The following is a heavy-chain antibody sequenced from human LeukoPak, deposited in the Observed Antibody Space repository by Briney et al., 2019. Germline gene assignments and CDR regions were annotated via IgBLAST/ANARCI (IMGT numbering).Heavy chain of an antibody. Sequence: PGRSLGLSCTASEFTFGDYAMSWFPQAPGKGLEWVGFIRSKAYGGTTEYAASVKDRFTISRDDSKSIAYLQMNSLKTEDTAVYYCTRSRQQLALDYWGQGTLVTGSS. CDR2: IRSKAYGGTT. V-gene: IGHV3-49*03. CDR1: EFTFGDYA. J-gene: IGHJ4*02. CDR3: TRSRQQLALDY. D-gene: IGHD6-13*01.